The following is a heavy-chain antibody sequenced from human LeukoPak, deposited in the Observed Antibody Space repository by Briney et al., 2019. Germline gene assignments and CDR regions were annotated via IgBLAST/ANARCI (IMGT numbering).Heavy chain of an antibody. V-gene: IGHV1-2*02. D-gene: IGHD5-12*01. CDR1: GYTFTGYH. Sequence: ASVKVSCKASGYTFTGYHMHWVRQAPGQGLEWMGWIDPKSGGTKYVEKFQGRVTMTKDTSISTAYMELSRLRSDDTAVYYCARRLYSGYDYVPLIWGQGTLVTVSS. J-gene: IGHJ4*02. CDR2: IDPKSGGT. CDR3: ARRLYSGYDYVPLI.